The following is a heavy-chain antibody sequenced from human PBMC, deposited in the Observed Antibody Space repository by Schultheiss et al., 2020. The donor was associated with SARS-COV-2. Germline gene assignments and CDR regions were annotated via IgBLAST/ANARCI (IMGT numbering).Heavy chain of an antibody. CDR3: AVRRWEVAARSYYYYYGMDV. V-gene: IGHV3-53*01. D-gene: IGHD2-15*01. J-gene: IGHJ6*02. CDR1: GFTVSSNY. CDR2: IYSGGST. Sequence: GGSLRLSCAASGFTVSSNYMSWVRQAPGKGLEWVSVIYSGGSTYYADSVKGRFTISRDNSKNTLYLQMNSLRAEDTAEYYCAVRRWEVAARSYYYYYGMDVWGQGTTVTVSS.